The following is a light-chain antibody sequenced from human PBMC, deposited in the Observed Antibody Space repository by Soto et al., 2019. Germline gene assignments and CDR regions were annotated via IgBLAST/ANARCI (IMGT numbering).Light chain of an antibody. V-gene: IGKV1-9*01. CDR2: VTS. CDR1: QGISDY. Sequence: DIQLTQSPSFLSASVGDRVTISCRASQGISDYLAWYQQKPGKAPKLLIYVTSPLQSGAAPRFRGSASGTEFTLTISSLQPEDFATYSCQQFNAYPLTFGGGTKLEIK. CDR3: QQFNAYPLT. J-gene: IGKJ4*01.